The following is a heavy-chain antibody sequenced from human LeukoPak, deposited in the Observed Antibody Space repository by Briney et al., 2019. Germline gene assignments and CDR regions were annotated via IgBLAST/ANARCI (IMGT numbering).Heavy chain of an antibody. V-gene: IGHV3-30*02. CDR2: IPYDGSNK. CDR3: AADSSRDYFDY. CDR1: GFTLSSYS. J-gene: IGHJ4*02. D-gene: IGHD3-22*01. Sequence: GGSLRLSCAASGFTLSSYSMHWVRQAPGKGLEWVAFIPYDGSNKKYADSVKGRLTISRDNSKNTLYLQMNSLRSEDTAVYYCAADSSRDYFDYWGQGTLVTVSS.